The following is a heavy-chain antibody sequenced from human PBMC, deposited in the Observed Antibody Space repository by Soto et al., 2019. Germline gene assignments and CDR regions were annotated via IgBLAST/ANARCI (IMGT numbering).Heavy chain of an antibody. V-gene: IGHV3-9*01. Sequence: LRLSCAASGFTFDDYAMQWVRQAPGKGPEWVAGISWNSGNIGYADSVKGRFTISGDNAKNSLYLQMNSLRTEDAAVYYCAKFGVRGPSWGQGTLVTVSS. D-gene: IGHD2-8*01. CDR3: AKFGVRGPS. J-gene: IGHJ5*02. CDR2: ISWNSGNI. CDR1: GFTFDDYA.